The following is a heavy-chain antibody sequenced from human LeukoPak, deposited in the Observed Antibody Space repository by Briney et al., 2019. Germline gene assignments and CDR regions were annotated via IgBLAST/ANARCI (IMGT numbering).Heavy chain of an antibody. V-gene: IGHV3-33*06. J-gene: IGHJ4*02. CDR3: AKPTRGSGSFLIEY. CDR2: IWNDGSYK. CDR1: GFTVSSCG. Sequence: TGGSLRLSCAASGFTVSSCGMHWVRQAPGKGLEWVAVIWNDGSYKYYADSVKGRFTISRDNSKNTLYLEMKSLRAEETAVYYCAKPTRGSGSFLIEYCGQGTLVTVSS. D-gene: IGHD1-26*01.